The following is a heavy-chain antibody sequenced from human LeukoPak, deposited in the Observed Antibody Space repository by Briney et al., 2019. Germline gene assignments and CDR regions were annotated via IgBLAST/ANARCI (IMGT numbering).Heavy chain of an antibody. CDR2: IYTGGNT. J-gene: IGHJ3*02. D-gene: IGHD6-19*01. CDR1: GFIVSSNY. Sequence: GGSLRLSWAASGFIVSSNYMNWVRQAPGKGLEWVSVIYTGGNTYYADSVKGRFTISRGNSKNTLYLQMHSLRAEDTAVYYCASPSSGQSFDIWGQGTMVTVSS. CDR3: ASPSSGQSFDI. V-gene: IGHV3-53*01.